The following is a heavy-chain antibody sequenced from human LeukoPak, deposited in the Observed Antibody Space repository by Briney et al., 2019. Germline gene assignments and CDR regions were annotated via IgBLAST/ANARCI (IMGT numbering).Heavy chain of an antibody. J-gene: IGHJ5*02. D-gene: IGHD3-22*01. V-gene: IGHV3-74*01. CDR2: INSDGSST. Sequence: PGGSLRLSCAASGFTFSSYWMHWVRQAPGKGLVWVSRINSDGSSTSYADSVKGRFTISRDNAKNTLYLQMNSLRAEDTAVYYCARENGSSGYYYGNWFDPWAREPWSPSPQ. CDR1: GFTFSSYW. CDR3: ARENGSSGYYYGNWFDP.